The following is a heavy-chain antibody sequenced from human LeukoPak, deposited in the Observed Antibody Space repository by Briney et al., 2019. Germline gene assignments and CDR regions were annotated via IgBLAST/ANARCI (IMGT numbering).Heavy chain of an antibody. CDR2: INPSGGST. J-gene: IGHJ6*03. Sequence: ASVKVSCKASGYTFTSYYMHWVRQAPGQGLEWMGIINPSGGSTSYAQKFQGRVTMTRDTSTSTVYVELSSLRSEDTAVYYCARAGPESPTRISDYYYYMDVWGKGTTVTISS. CDR3: ARAGPESPTRISDYYYYMDV. V-gene: IGHV1-46*01. CDR1: GYTFTSYY. D-gene: IGHD5-12*01.